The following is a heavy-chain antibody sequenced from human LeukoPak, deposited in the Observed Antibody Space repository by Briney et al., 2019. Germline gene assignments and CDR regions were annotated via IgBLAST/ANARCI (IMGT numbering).Heavy chain of an antibody. J-gene: IGHJ4*02. Sequence: SETLSLTCTVSGGSISSYYWSWIRQPPGKGLEWSGYIYYSGTTKYNPSLRSRVTISVDTSKNQFSLRLTSVTAADTAVYYCARGGSYYDYWGQGTLVTVSS. CDR1: GGSISSYY. V-gene: IGHV4-59*01. CDR2: IYYSGTT. D-gene: IGHD1-26*01. CDR3: ARGGSYYDY.